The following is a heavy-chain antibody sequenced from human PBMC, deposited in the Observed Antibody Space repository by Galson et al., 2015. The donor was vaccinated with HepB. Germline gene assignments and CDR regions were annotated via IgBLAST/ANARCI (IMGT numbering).Heavy chain of an antibody. CDR3: ARGPGGYSYYGMDV. D-gene: IGHD3-10*01. Sequence: SVKVSCKASGGTFSSYAISWVRQAPGQGLEWMGGIIPIFGTANYAQKFQGRVTVTADESMSTAYKELSSLRSEDTAVYYCARGPGGYSYYGMDVWGQGTTVTVSS. V-gene: IGHV1-69*13. CDR1: GGTFSSYA. CDR2: IIPIFGTA. J-gene: IGHJ6*02.